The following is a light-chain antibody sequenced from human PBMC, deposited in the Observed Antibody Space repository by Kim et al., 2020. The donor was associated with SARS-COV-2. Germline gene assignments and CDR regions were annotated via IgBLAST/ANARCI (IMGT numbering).Light chain of an antibody. CDR2: AAS. J-gene: IGKJ1*01. Sequence: SASVGDRVTINCRASQYIDIYLSWYQQKPGKAPILLIYAASNLQSGVPSRFSGSGSGTDFTLTISSLQPEDFATYYCQQSYSTPTFGHGTKVDIK. CDR1: QYIDIY. CDR3: QQSYSTPT. V-gene: IGKV1-39*01.